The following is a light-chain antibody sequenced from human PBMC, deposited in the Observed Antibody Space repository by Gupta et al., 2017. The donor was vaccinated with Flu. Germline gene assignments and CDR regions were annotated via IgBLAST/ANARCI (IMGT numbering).Light chain of an antibody. J-gene: IGLJ3*02. CDR1: SSEVGGYNS. Sequence: VYISCTVTSSEVGGYNSVSWYQQHSGKAPRLIIFEVTKRPSGVPDRFSGSKSGNTASLTVSGLQAEDEADYFCSSYADRSSLVFGGGTKLTVL. CDR2: EVT. CDR3: SSYADRSSLV. V-gene: IGLV2-8*01.